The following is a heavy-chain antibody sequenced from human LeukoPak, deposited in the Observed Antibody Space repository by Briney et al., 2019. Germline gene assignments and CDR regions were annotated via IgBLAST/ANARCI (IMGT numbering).Heavy chain of an antibody. V-gene: IGHV1-69*05. CDR1: LGTFSSYA. D-gene: IGHD3-22*01. Sequence: SVKVSCKASLGTFSSYAISWVRQAPGQGLEWMGRIIPTFGTANYAQKFQGRVTITTDESTSTAYMELSSLRSEGTAVYYCASGVHYDSSGYYYPDAFDIWGQGTMVTVSS. CDR2: IIPTFGTA. J-gene: IGHJ3*02. CDR3: ASGVHYDSSGYYYPDAFDI.